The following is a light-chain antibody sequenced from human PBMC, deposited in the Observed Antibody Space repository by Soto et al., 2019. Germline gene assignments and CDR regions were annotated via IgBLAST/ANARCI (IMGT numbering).Light chain of an antibody. J-gene: IGKJ1*01. CDR1: QSVSSSY. CDR3: QQYGSSPWT. V-gene: IGKV3-20*01. Sequence: EIVLTQSPGTLSLSPGERVTLSCRASQSVSSSYLAWYQQKPGQAPRLLIYGASSRATGIADRFSGSGSGTDFTLTISRLEPEDFVVYYCQQYGSSPWTFGQGTKVEIK. CDR2: GAS.